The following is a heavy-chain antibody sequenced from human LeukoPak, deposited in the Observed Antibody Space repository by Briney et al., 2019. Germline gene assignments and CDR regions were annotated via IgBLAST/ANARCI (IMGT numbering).Heavy chain of an antibody. CDR3: VRGCMFCRWKTYFDP. CDR1: GFTFSTYD. D-gene: IGHD2-8*01. CDR2: IGTAGDS. V-gene: IGHV3-13*01. J-gene: IGHJ5*02. Sequence: GGSLRLSCAASGFTFSTYDMHWVRQATGKGLEWVSAIGTAGDSFYPDSVKGRFTMSRENAKNSVYLQTNSLRAEDTAVYYCVRGCMFCRWKTYFDPWGQGTLVTVSS.